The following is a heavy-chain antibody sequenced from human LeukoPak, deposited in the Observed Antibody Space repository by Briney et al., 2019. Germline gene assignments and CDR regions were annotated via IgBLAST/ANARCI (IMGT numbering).Heavy chain of an antibody. CDR3: AKGEAYCGGDCPLPFDY. CDR2: IIPMFDTA. CDR1: GGTFSNYA. J-gene: IGHJ4*02. D-gene: IGHD2-21*02. V-gene: IGHV1-69*13. Sequence: SVKVSCKASGGTFSNYAVNWVRQAPGQGPEWMGGIIPMFDTANDAQKFQGRVTITADQSTGTAYMELSSLRSEDTAMYYCAKGEAYCGGDCPLPFDYWGQGTLVTVSS.